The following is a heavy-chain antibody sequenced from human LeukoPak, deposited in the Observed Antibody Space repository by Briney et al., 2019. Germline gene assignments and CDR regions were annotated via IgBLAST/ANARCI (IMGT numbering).Heavy chain of an antibody. CDR3: ARGGIVVVPAAIPGAFDI. Sequence: HPGGSLRLSCAASGFTFSSYGMHWVRQAPGKGLEWVAVIWYDGSNKYYADSVKGRFTISRDNSKNTLYLQMNSLRAEDTAVYYCARGGIVVVPAAIPGAFDIWGQGTMVTVSS. CDR2: IWYDGSNK. D-gene: IGHD2-2*01. CDR1: GFTFSSYG. J-gene: IGHJ3*02. V-gene: IGHV3-33*01.